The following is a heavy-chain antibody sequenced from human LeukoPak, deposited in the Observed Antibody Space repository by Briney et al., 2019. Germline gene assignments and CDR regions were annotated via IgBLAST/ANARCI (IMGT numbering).Heavy chain of an antibody. D-gene: IGHD3-22*01. V-gene: IGHV3-21*01. CDR2: ISSSSSYI. CDR3: ARDPGDYYDSSGQNGGDAFDI. J-gene: IGHJ3*02. Sequence: GGSLRLSCAASGSTFSSYSMNWVRQAPGKGLEWVSSISSSSSYIYYADSVKGRFTISRDNAKNSLYLQMNSLRAEDTAVYYCARDPGDYYDSSGQNGGDAFDIWGQGTMVTVSS. CDR1: GSTFSSYS.